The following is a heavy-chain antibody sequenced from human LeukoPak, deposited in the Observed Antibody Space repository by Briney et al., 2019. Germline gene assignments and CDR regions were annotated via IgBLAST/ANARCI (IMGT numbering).Heavy chain of an antibody. D-gene: IGHD1-1*01. CDR3: AGDARNRNDGFYYYMDV. CDR2: ISPNGAST. J-gene: IGHJ6*03. CDR1: GYTFTNYY. Sequence: ASVKVSCKASGYTFTNYYIHWVRQAPGQGLEWMGVISPNGASTTYAQKLQGRVTVTRDTSTSTVYMELSSLRSEDTDMYYCAGDARNRNDGFYYYMDVWGQGTTVTVSS. V-gene: IGHV1-46*03.